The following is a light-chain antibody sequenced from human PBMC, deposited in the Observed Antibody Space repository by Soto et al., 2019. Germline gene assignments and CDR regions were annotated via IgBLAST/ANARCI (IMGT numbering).Light chain of an antibody. CDR2: DNN. J-gene: IGLJ2*01. CDR1: SSNIGNNY. V-gene: IGLV1-51*01. Sequence: QSVLTQPPSVSAAPGQKVTISCAGSSSNIGNNYVSWYQQLPGTAPKLLIYDNNRRPSGIPDRFSDSKSGTSATLGITGLQTGDEADYFCATWDDSGSAELVGGGTKLTVL. CDR3: ATWDDSGSAEL.